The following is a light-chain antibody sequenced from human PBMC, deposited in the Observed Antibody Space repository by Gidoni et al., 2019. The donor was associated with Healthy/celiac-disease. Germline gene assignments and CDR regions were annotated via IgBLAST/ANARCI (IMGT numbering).Light chain of an antibody. CDR2: DNN. CDR3: GTWDSSLSAVV. J-gene: IGLJ2*01. CDR1: SSNIGNNY. Sequence: QSVLTQPPSVSAAPGQKVTIPCSGSSSNIGNNYVSWYQQLPGTAPKLLIYDNNKLPSGIPDRFSGSKSGTSATLGITGLQTGDEADYYCGTWDSSLSAVVFGGGTKLTVL. V-gene: IGLV1-51*01.